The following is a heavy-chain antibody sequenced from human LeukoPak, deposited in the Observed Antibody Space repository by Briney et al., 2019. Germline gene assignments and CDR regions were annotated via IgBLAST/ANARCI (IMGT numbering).Heavy chain of an antibody. V-gene: IGHV3-48*04. Sequence: PRGSLRLSCAASGFTFSRHSMNWVRQAPGKGLEWVSYISNDSSSIYYADSVKGRFTVSRDNAKNSLYLRMNSLRAEDTAVYYCARGLYWGQGTLVSVSS. J-gene: IGHJ4*02. CDR1: GFTFSRHS. CDR3: ARGLY. CDR2: ISNDSSSI.